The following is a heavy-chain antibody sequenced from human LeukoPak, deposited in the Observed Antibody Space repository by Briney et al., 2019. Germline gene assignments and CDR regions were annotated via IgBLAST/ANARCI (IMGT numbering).Heavy chain of an antibody. Sequence: ASVKVSCKASGYTITSYAIHWVRQAPGQRLEWMGWINGGNGNTKYSQKFQGRVTITGDASASTAYMELSSLRSEDTAVFYCARTGSSRWHGDHYYFDYWGQGTLVTVSS. D-gene: IGHD6-13*01. J-gene: IGHJ4*02. CDR2: INGGNGNT. CDR3: ARTGSSRWHGDHYYFDY. V-gene: IGHV1-3*01. CDR1: GYTITSYA.